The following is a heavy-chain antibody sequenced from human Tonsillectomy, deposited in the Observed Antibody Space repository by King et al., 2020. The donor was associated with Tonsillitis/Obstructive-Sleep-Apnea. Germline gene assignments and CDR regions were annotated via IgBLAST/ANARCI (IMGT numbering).Heavy chain of an antibody. CDR3: ARMAPLVGATLFDY. CDR2: INHSGST. D-gene: IGHD1-26*01. J-gene: IGHJ4*02. V-gene: IGHV4-4*02. Sequence: VQLQESGPGLVKPSGTLSLTCAVSGGSVSSSNWWSWVRQPPGKGLEWIGEINHSGSTNANPSLKSRVTISVDKSKNQFSLKLSSVTAADTAVYYCARMAPLVGATLFDYWGQGTLVTVSS. CDR1: GGSVSSSNW.